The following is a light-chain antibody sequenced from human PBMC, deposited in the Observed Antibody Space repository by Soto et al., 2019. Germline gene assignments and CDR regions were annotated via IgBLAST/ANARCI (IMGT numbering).Light chain of an antibody. CDR2: AAS. CDR1: QGISSY. Sequence: DIQLTQSPSFLSASVGDRVTITCRANQGISSYLAWYQQKPGKAPKLLTYAASTLQSGVPSSFSGSGSGTEFTLTISSLQPEDFATYYCQQLNSYPRTFGQGTKVEIK. J-gene: IGKJ1*01. CDR3: QQLNSYPRT. V-gene: IGKV1-9*01.